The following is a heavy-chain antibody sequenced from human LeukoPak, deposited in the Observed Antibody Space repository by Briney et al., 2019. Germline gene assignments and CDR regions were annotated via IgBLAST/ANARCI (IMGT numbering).Heavy chain of an antibody. J-gene: IGHJ6*03. CDR3: ARGRQDVTMIVVVMTAVSYYLDV. Sequence: SETLSLTCAVYGGSFSGYYWTWIRPTPEKGLEWIGEMNPSGSTNYNPSLKSRFTISVDTSKNQFSLELSSVTAADTAVYYCARGRQDVTMIVVVMTAVSYYLDVWGKGTTVTVS. CDR1: GGSFSGYY. V-gene: IGHV4-34*01. CDR2: MNPSGST. D-gene: IGHD3-22*01.